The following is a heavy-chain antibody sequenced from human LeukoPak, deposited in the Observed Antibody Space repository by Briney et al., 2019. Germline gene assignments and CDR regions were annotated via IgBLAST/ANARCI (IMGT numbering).Heavy chain of an antibody. CDR3: ARGYSSGWYP. CDR1: GFTLSSYD. CDR2: IGTAGDT. Sequence: GGSLRLSCAASGFTLSSYDMHWVRQATGKGLEWVSAIGTAGDTYYPGSVKGRFTISRENAKNTLYLQMNNLRAEDTAVYYCARGYSSGWYPWGQGTLVTVSS. J-gene: IGHJ5*02. D-gene: IGHD6-19*01. V-gene: IGHV3-13*01.